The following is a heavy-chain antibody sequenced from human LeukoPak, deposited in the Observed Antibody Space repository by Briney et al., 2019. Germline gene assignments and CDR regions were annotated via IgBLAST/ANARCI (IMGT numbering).Heavy chain of an antibody. CDR2: ISAGADVI. Sequence: GGSLRLSCEAAGFSFRDYPMGWVRRASGKRLEWVSGISAGADVIFYADPVKGRFTISRDNSKNTLYLQMNSLRAEDTAVYYCARSSSSTSCYRGCAFDIWGQGTMVTVSS. D-gene: IGHD2-2*02. CDR1: GFSFRDYP. J-gene: IGHJ3*02. V-gene: IGHV3-23*01. CDR3: ARSSSSTSCYRGCAFDI.